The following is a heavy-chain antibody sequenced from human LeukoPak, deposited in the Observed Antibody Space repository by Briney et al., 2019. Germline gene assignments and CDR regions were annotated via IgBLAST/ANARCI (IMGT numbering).Heavy chain of an antibody. CDR1: GFTFSSYW. V-gene: IGHV3-7*01. CDR3: ARDYYGSGIPHGMDV. CDR2: MNQDGSKK. D-gene: IGHD3-10*01. Sequence: PGGSLRLPCAASGFTFSSYWMSWVRQAPGKGLEWVANMNQDGSKKYSVDSVKGRFTISRDNAKNSLYLQMNSLRAEDTAVYYCARDYYGSGIPHGMDVWGQGTTITVSS. J-gene: IGHJ6*02.